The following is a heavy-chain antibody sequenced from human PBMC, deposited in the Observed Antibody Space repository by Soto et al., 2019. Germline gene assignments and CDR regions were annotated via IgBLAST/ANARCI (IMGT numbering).Heavy chain of an antibody. J-gene: IGHJ4*02. CDR2: INPNSGGT. V-gene: IGHV1-2*02. CDR3: ARTKARYSSGWHFDY. D-gene: IGHD6-19*01. Sequence: ASVKVSCKASGYTFTGYYMHWVRQAPGQGLEWMGWINPNSGGTNYAQKFQGRVTMTRDTSISTAYMELSRLRSDDTAVYYCARTKARYSSGWHFDYWGQGTLVTVSS. CDR1: GYTFTGYY.